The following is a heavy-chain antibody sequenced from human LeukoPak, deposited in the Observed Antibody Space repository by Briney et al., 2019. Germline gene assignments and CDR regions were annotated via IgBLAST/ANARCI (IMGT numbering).Heavy chain of an antibody. J-gene: IGHJ4*02. CDR2: MNPNSGDR. D-gene: IGHD4-17*01. V-gene: IGHV1-8*03. CDR1: GYTFINYH. CDR3: ARTTSLTASGYDY. Sequence: ASVRVSCSASGYTFINYHINWVRQAAGQGLEWMGWMNPNSGDRGYAQNFQGRVTITSDTSISTAYMELSSLRSEDTAVYFCARTTSLTASGYDYWGQGTLVTVSS.